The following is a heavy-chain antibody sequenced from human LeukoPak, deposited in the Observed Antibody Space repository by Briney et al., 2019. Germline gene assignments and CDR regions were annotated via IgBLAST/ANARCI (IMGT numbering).Heavy chain of an antibody. V-gene: IGHV4-31*03. J-gene: IGHJ3*02. CDR3: ARVAKPTYYGSGSYTFDI. Sequence: SQTLSLTCTVSGGSISSGGYYWSWIRQHPGKGLEWIGYIYYSGSTYYNPSLKSRVTISVDTSKNQFSLKLSSVTAADTAAYYCARVAKPTYYGSGSYTFDIWGQGTMVTVSS. CDR1: GGSISSGGYY. D-gene: IGHD3-10*01. CDR2: IYYSGST.